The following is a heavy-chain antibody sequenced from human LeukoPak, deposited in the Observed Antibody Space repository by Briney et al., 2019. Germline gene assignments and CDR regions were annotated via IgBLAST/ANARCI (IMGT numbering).Heavy chain of an antibody. J-gene: IGHJ6*03. CDR1: GGSFSGYY. CDR2: INHSGST. Sequence: SETLSLTCAVYGGSFSGYYWSWIRQPPGKGLEWIGEINHSGSTNYNPSLKSRVTILVDTSKNQFSLKLSSVTAADTAVYYCARDRSYYMDVWGKGTTVTISS. CDR3: ARDRSYYMDV. V-gene: IGHV4-34*01.